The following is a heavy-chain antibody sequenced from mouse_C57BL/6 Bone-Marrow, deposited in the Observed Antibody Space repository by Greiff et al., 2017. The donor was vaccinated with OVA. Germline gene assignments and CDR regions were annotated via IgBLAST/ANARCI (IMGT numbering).Heavy chain of an antibody. D-gene: IGHD3-1*01. Sequence: VQLQQSGPELVKPGASVKISCKASGYTFTDYYINWVKQRPGQGLEWIGWIFPGSGSTYYNEKFKGKATITADKSSSPAYLVLSSLTSEDSAVYFCASPGYVIAYWGQGTLVTVSA. CDR1: GYTFTDYY. V-gene: IGHV1-75*01. J-gene: IGHJ3*01. CDR3: ASPGYVIAY. CDR2: IFPGSGST.